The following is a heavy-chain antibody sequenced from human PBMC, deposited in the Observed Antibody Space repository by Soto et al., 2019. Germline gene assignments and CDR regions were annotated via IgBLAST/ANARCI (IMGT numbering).Heavy chain of an antibody. J-gene: IGHJ5*02. D-gene: IGHD6-19*01. CDR1: GYTFTSYG. Sequence: ASVKVSCKASGYTFTSYGISWVRQAPGQGLEWMGWISAYNGNTNYAQKPQGRVTMTTDTSTSTAYMELRSLRSDDTALFYCARWQYSIGWYGPQNWFDPWGQGTLVTVSS. V-gene: IGHV1-18*01. CDR2: ISAYNGNT. CDR3: ARWQYSIGWYGPQNWFDP.